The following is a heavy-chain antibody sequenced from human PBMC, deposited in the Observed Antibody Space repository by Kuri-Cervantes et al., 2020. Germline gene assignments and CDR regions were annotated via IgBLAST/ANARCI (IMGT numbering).Heavy chain of an antibody. CDR1: GFTFDDYG. V-gene: IGHV3-20*04. CDR3: ARGKDYDPYYFDY. Sequence: GGSLRLSCAASGFTFDDYGMSWVRQAPGKGLEWVSGINWNGGSTGYADSVKGRFTISRDNAKNSLYLQMNSLRAGDTAVYYCARGKDYDPYYFDYWGQGTLVTVSS. J-gene: IGHJ4*02. CDR2: INWNGGST. D-gene: IGHD4-17*01.